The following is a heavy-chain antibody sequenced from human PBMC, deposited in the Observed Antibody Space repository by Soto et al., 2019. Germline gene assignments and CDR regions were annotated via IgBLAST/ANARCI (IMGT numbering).Heavy chain of an antibody. Sequence: SVNVSCKASGGTFSSCAISWVRQAPGQGLDGVGWIIPIFGTANYAQKFQGGVTITADESTSTAYMELSRLRSEATAMYYCAIMGYRGGWYWGLDPWGHGTLVTVSS. J-gene: IGHJ5*02. CDR3: AIMGYRGGWYWGLDP. V-gene: IGHV1-69*13. CDR1: GGTFSSCA. D-gene: IGHD6-19*01. CDR2: IIPIFGTA.